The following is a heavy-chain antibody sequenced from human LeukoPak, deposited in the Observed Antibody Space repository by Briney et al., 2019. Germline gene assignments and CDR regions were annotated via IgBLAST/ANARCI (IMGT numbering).Heavy chain of an antibody. Sequence: TLSLTCTVSGGSISSGGYYWSWIRQHPGKGLEWIGYIYYSGSTYYNPSLKSRVTISVDTSKNQFSLKLSSVTAADTAVYYCARTDCSSTSCYPWFDPWGQGTLVTVSS. V-gene: IGHV4-31*03. J-gene: IGHJ5*02. CDR1: GGSISSGGYY. CDR2: IYYSGST. CDR3: ARTDCSSTSCYPWFDP. D-gene: IGHD2-2*01.